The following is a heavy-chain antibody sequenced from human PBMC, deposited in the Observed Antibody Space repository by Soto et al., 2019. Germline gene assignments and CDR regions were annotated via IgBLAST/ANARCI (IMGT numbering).Heavy chain of an antibody. CDR2: IWYDGSNK. CDR1: GYTFIRYG. V-gene: IGHV3-33*01. CDR3: ARDGSGGAWGWFDP. D-gene: IGHD3-10*01. J-gene: IGHJ5*02. Sequence: QVQLVESGGGVVQPGMSLRLSCAASGYTFIRYGMHWVRQAPGKGLEWVAVIWYDGSNKYYADSVKGRVTISRDNSKNTVFLQMDSLRVEDTALYYCARDGSGGAWGWFDPWGQGTLVSVSS.